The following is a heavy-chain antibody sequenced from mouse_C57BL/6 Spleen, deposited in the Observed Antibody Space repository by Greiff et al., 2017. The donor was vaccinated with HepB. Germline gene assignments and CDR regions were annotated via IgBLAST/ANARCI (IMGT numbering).Heavy chain of an antibody. CDR3: AREGQLRPEFAY. J-gene: IGHJ3*01. CDR1: GYTFTDYN. V-gene: IGHV1-18*01. Sequence: EVKLQESGPELVKPGASVKIPCKASGYTFTDYNMDWVKQSHGKSLEWIGDINPNNGGTNYNQKFKGKATLTVDKSSSTAYMELRSLTSEDTAVYYCAREGQLRPEFAYWGQGTLVTVSA. D-gene: IGHD3-2*02. CDR2: INPNNGGT.